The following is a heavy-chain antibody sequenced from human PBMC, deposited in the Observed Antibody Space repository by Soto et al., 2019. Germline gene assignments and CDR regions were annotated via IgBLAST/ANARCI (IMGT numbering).Heavy chain of an antibody. CDR3: VSEGRGSFDF. D-gene: IGHD5-12*01. V-gene: IGHV3-23*01. CDR2: IGGRGNSA. J-gene: IGHJ3*01. CDR1: GFIFTNYA. Sequence: PGGSLRLSCAASGFIFTNYAMNWVRQAPGKGLEWVSVIGGRGNSAYYADSVQGRFTISRDNSKNTLSLQMSSLTADDTAIYYCVSEGRGSFDFWGRGTMVTVS.